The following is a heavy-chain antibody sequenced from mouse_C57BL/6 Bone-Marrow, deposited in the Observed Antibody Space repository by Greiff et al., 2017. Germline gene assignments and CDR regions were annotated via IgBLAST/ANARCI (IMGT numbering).Heavy chain of an antibody. D-gene: IGHD1-1*01. CDR1: GFTFTDYY. V-gene: IGHV7-4*01. Sequence: EVHLVESGGGLVQPGASLRLSCAASGFTFTDYYMSWVRQPPGKAPEWLALIRNKANGYTTEYTASVKGRFTISRDNSQNILYLQMNTLRAEDSATYYCVKAASYYYGSSYDAMDYWGQGTSVTVSS. CDR2: IRNKANGYTT. CDR3: VKAASYYYGSSYDAMDY. J-gene: IGHJ4*01.